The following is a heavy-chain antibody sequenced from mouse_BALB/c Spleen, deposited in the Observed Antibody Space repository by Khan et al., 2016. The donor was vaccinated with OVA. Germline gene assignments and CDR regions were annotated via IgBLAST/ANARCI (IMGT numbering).Heavy chain of an antibody. Sequence: QVQLKESGPGLVAPSQSLSITCSVSVFALSSYGVSWIRQPPGKGLEWLGIIWGDGNTNFHSALRSRLSISKDNSKSQVFLKLNSLQTDDTATYSCARFIYSGYDRYAMDYWGQGTSVTVSS. CDR3: ARFIYSGYDRYAMDY. V-gene: IGHV2-3*01. J-gene: IGHJ4*01. CDR1: VFALSSYG. D-gene: IGHD2-2*01. CDR2: IWGDGNT.